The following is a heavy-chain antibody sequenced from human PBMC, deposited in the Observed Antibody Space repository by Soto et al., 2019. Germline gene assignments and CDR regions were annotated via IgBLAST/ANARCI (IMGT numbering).Heavy chain of an antibody. V-gene: IGHV4-39*01. Sequence: SETLSLTCTVSGGSISSGNYYWAWVRQPPGTGLEWIGSIYYSGSTYYYPSLKSRVTISLDTSKNQFSLKLSSVTAADTALYYCARNVTHTNFEYWGQGALVTVSS. CDR1: GGSISSGNYY. CDR2: IYYSGST. CDR3: ARNVTHTNFEY. J-gene: IGHJ4*02.